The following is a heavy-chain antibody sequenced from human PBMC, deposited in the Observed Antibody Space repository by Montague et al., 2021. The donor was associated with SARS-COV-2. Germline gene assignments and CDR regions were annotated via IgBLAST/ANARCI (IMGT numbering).Heavy chain of an antibody. Sequence: SETLSLTCTVSGGSISSYYWSWIRQPPGKGLEWIGYIYYSGSTNYNPSLKSRVTISVDTSKNQFSLKVRSVTAADTAVYYCARGDYYDSTGYYDYWGQGTLVTGSS. CDR1: GGSISSYY. D-gene: IGHD3-22*01. CDR2: IYYSGST. J-gene: IGHJ4*01. CDR3: ARGDYYDSTGYYDY. V-gene: IGHV4-59*01.